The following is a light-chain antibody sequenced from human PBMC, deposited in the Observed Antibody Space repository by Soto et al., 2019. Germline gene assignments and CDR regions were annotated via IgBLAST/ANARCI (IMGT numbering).Light chain of an antibody. CDR2: DVS. CDR3: SSYTSSSTLV. V-gene: IGLV2-14*01. CDR1: SSDVGGYNY. J-gene: IGLJ1*01. Sequence: QSALTQPASVSGSPGQSITISCTGTSSDVGGYNYVSWYQQHPGKAPKLMIYDVSNRPXGVSNRXSGSKSGNTASLTISGXXAXXXXDYYCSSYTSSSTLVFGTGTKLTVL.